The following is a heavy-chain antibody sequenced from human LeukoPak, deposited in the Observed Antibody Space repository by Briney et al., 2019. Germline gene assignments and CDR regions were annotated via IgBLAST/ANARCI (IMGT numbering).Heavy chain of an antibody. CDR2: ISYDGSNK. CDR3: AKGIHSGSYQTRGPIDY. Sequence: GGSLRLSCAASGFTFSSYGMPWVRQAPGKGLEWVAVISYDGSNKYYADSVKGRFTISRDNSKNTLYLQMNSLRAEDTAVYYCAKGIHSGSYQTRGPIDYWGQGTLVTVSS. D-gene: IGHD1-26*01. V-gene: IGHV3-30*18. CDR1: GFTFSSYG. J-gene: IGHJ4*02.